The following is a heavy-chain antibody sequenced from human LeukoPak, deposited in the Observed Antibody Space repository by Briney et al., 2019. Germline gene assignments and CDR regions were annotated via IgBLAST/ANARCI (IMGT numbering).Heavy chain of an antibody. V-gene: IGHV3-23*01. CDR3: AKSGTSLKRYFDY. J-gene: IGHJ4*02. D-gene: IGHD1-26*01. CDR2: ISGSGGST. CDR1: GFTFSSYG. Sequence: GGSLRLSCAASGFTFSSYGMSWVRQAPGRGLEWVLAISGSGGSTYYADSVKGRFTISRDKSKNTLYLQMNSLRAEDTAVYYCAKSGTSLKRYFDYWGQGTLVTVSS.